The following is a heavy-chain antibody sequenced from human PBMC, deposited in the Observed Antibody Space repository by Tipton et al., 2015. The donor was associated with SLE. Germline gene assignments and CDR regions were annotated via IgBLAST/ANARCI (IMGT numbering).Heavy chain of an antibody. CDR1: GGSISSYY. CDR3: AREEWDLEQSAFDA. Sequence: VKPSETLSVTCTVSGGSISSYYWNWIRQTPGKGLEWIGYIHYSGSTNYNPSLSSRVSMSLDTAKNQVSLRLNSVTPVDTAVYYCAREEWDLEQSAFDAWGQGIMVTVS. V-gene: IGHV4-59*01. D-gene: IGHD1-26*01. CDR2: IHYSGST. J-gene: IGHJ3*01.